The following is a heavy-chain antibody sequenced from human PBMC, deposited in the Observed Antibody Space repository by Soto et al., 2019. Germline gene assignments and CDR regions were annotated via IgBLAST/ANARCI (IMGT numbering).Heavy chain of an antibody. CDR2: ISYDGSNK. CDR3: AKKTVVAATKLQATHYYYGMDV. CDR1: GFTFSSYG. V-gene: IGHV3-30*18. D-gene: IGHD2-15*01. Sequence: QVQLVESGGGVVQPGRSLRLSCAASGFTFSSYGMHWVRQAPGKGLEWVAVISYDGSNKYYADSVKGRFTISRDNSKNTLYLQMNSLRAEDTAVYYCAKKTVVAATKLQATHYYYGMDVWGQGTTVTVSS. J-gene: IGHJ6*02.